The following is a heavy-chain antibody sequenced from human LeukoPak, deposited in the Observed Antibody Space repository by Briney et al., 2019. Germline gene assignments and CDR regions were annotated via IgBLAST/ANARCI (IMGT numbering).Heavy chain of an antibody. J-gene: IGHJ4*02. CDR1: GFIVSDNF. CDR3: ANEIRPNDY. D-gene: IGHD4-17*01. Sequence: GGSLRLSCAASGFIVSDNFMSWVRQAPGKGLEWVSAISISGSKTYYADSVKGRFTISRDNSKNTLYLQMNSLRAEDTAVYYCANEIRPNDYWGQGTQVTVSS. CDR2: ISISGSKT. V-gene: IGHV3-23*01.